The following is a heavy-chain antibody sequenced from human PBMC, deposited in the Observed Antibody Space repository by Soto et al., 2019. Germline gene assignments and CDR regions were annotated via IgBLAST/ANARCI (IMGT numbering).Heavy chain of an antibody. CDR3: AREYQGRFAMVLDY. CDR2: MNPKSGNT. CDR1: GYTLTSYD. D-gene: IGHD2-2*01. J-gene: IGHJ4*02. Sequence: ASVKVSCKASGYTLTSYDINWVRQATGQGLEWMGWMNPKSGNTGYAQKFQGQVTMTRNTYTSIVYMELSSLRSEDTAVYYCAREYQGRFAMVLDYWGQGTLVTVSS. V-gene: IGHV1-8*01.